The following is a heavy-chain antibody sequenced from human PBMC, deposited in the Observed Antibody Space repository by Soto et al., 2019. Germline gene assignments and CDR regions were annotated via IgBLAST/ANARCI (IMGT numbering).Heavy chain of an antibody. Sequence: ASVKVSCKASGYTFTGYYMHWVRHAPGQGLEWMGWINPNSGGTNYAQKFQGWVTMTRDTSISTAYMELSRLRSDDTAVYYCARDLGPGNAGTREYYYGMGVWGQGTTVTGSS. V-gene: IGHV1-2*04. D-gene: IGHD1-1*01. CDR2: INPNSGGT. CDR3: ARDLGPGNAGTREYYYGMGV. CDR1: GYTFTGYY. J-gene: IGHJ6*02.